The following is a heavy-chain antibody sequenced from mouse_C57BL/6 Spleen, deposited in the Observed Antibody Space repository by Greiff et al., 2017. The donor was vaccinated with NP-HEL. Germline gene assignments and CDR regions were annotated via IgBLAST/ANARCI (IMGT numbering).Heavy chain of an antibody. J-gene: IGHJ4*01. CDR1: GFTFSDYG. CDR2: ISSGSSTI. Sequence: EVKVVESGGGLVKPGGSLKLSCAASGFTFSDYGMHWVRQAPEKGLEWVAYISSGSSTIYYADTVKGRFTISRDNAKNTLFLQMTSLRSEDTAMYYCAREDGNYGGIYAMDYWGQGTSVTVSS. CDR3: AREDGNYGGIYAMDY. V-gene: IGHV5-17*01. D-gene: IGHD2-1*01.